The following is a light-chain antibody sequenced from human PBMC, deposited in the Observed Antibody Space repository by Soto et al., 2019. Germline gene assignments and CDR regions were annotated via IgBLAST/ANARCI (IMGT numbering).Light chain of an antibody. V-gene: IGKV3-15*01. CDR1: ESVSTS. CDR3: HQYYKWPLT. Sequence: IVMTQSPATLSVSPGERVTLSCRASESVSTSLAWYQQKPGQPPRLLFHSASTRATDVPVRFSGSGSGTDFTLTIYSLQSEDFAVFYCHQYYKWPLTFGGGTKVEIK. J-gene: IGKJ4*01. CDR2: SAS.